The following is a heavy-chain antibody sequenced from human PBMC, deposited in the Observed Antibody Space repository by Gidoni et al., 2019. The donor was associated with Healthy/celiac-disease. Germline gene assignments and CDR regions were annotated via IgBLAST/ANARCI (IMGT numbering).Heavy chain of an antibody. D-gene: IGHD3-22*01. CDR3: ARALRSYYDSSGYSVGAFDI. CDR1: GGTFSSYA. Sequence: QVQLVQSGAEVKKPGSSVKVSCKASGGTFSSYAISWVRPAPGQGLEWMGRIIPILGIANYAQKFQGRVTITADKSTSTAYMELSSLRSEDTAVYYCARALRSYYDSSGYSVGAFDIWGQGTMVTVSS. J-gene: IGHJ3*02. CDR2: IIPILGIA. V-gene: IGHV1-69*04.